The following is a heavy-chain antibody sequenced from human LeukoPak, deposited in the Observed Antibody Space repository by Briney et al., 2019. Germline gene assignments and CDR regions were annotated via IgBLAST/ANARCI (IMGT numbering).Heavy chain of an antibody. J-gene: IGHJ4*02. Sequence: SETLSLTCDVSGVSISGTNYYWGWIRQPPGMGLEWIGSIHYRLPTFYNPLLKSRVTISVDTSKNQISLKVRSVTAADTAVYYCARENWVFDYCGQGILVTVSS. CDR2: IHYRLPT. CDR3: ARENWVFDY. CDR1: GVSISGTNYY. V-gene: IGHV4-39*02. D-gene: IGHD7-27*01.